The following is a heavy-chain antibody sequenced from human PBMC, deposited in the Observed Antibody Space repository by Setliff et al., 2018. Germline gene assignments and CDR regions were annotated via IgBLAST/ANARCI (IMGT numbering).Heavy chain of an antibody. CDR3: VRDGRAEPAET. V-gene: IGHV5-51*01. CDR1: GYTFSDYW. Sequence: HGESLKISCRGSGYTFSDYWIGWVRQMPGKGLEWMGIIYPGDSDTRYSPSFQGQVTFSADKSISTAYLQWSSLKASGTATYYCVRDGRAEPAETWGQGTLVTVSS. D-gene: IGHD6-19*01. J-gene: IGHJ5*02. CDR2: IYPGDSDT.